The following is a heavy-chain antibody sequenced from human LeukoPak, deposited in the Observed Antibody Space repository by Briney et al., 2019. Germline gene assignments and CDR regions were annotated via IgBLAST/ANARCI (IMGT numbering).Heavy chain of an antibody. V-gene: IGHV1-2*02. D-gene: IGHD6-13*01. CDR2: INPKSGGT. CDR3: VRDAIAAAGTGG. CDR1: GYTFTGYY. J-gene: IGHJ4*02. Sequence: ASVKVSCKASGYTFTGYYMHWVRQAPGQGLEWMGWINPKSGGTNYAQNFQGRVTMTRDTSISTAYMELSGLRSDDGAVYYCVRDAIAAAGTGGWGQGTLVTVSS.